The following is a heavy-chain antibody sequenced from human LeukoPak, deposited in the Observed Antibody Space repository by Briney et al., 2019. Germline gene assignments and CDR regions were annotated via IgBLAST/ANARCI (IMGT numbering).Heavy chain of an antibody. J-gene: IGHJ6*02. CDR2: ISWNSGSI. CDR1: GFTFDDYA. Sequence: GGSLRLSCAASGFTFDDYAMHWVRQAPGKGLEWVSGISWNSGSIGYADSVKGRFTISRDNSKNTLYLQMNSLRAEDTAVYYCAKAFVSGDSSGYYSYYYYGMDVWGQGTTVTVSS. CDR3: AKAFVSGDSSGYYSYYYYGMDV. D-gene: IGHD3-22*01. V-gene: IGHV3-9*01.